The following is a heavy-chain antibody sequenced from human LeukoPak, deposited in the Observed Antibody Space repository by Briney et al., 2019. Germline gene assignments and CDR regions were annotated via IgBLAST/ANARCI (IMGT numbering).Heavy chain of an antibody. D-gene: IGHD4-17*01. CDR1: GYPFTGSY. Sequence: GASVKVSCKASGYPFTGSYLHWVRQAPGQGLEWMGWIDCNTGTTHYEEKFEARVTMTRDTSISTVYIEVSGLIFDGTAVYFCAREGDYGDYVAYWGQGTLVTVSS. J-gene: IGHJ4*02. CDR2: IDCNTGTT. V-gene: IGHV1-2*02. CDR3: AREGDYGDYVAY.